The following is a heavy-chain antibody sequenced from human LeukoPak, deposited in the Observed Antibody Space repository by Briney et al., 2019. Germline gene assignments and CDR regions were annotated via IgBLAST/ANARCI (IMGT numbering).Heavy chain of an antibody. D-gene: IGHD3/OR15-3a*01. Sequence: PGGSLRLSCAASGFTFSSYGMSWVRQAPGKGLEWVSAISGSGGSTYYADSVKGRFTISRDNSKNTLYLQMNSLRAEDTAVYYCARDSGFSGTQRGEYWGQGTLVTDSS. V-gene: IGHV3-23*01. J-gene: IGHJ4*02. CDR2: ISGSGGST. CDR1: GFTFSSYG. CDR3: ARDSGFSGTQRGEY.